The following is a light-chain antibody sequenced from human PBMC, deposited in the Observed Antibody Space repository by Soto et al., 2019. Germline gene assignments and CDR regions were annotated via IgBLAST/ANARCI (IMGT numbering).Light chain of an antibody. CDR3: QQYAVSPIT. V-gene: IGKV3-20*01. Sequence: EIVLTHSPVTLSLSPWEGATLSCRASQTVSKNYLAWYQQKAGQAPRLVIYAASTRATGIPDRFSGSGSGTDFTLTISRLEPEDFAVFYCQQYAVSPITFGQGTRLEIK. CDR2: AAS. J-gene: IGKJ5*01. CDR1: QTVSKNY.